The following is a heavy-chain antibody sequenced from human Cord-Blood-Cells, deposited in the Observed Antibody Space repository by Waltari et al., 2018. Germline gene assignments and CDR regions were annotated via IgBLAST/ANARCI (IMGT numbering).Heavy chain of an antibody. V-gene: IGHV4-39*01. D-gene: IGHD6-6*01. CDR3: ARVPGSSFDY. CDR1: GGSISSSSYY. CDR2: IYYSGIT. Sequence: QLQLQESGPGLVKPSETLSLTCTVSGGSISSSSYYWGWIRQPPGKGLEWIGSIYYSGITYYNPSLKSRVTISVDTSKNQFSLKLSSVTAADTAVYYCARVPGSSFDYWGQGTLVTVSS. J-gene: IGHJ4*02.